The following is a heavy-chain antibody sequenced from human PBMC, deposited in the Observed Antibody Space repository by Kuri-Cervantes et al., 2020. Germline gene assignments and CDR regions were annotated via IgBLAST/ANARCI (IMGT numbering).Heavy chain of an antibody. Sequence: GGSLRLSCAASGFTVSSNEMSWVRQAPGKGLEWVSSISGGSTYYADSRKGRFTISRDNSKNTLHLQMSSLRAEDTAVYYCARGGIAIAGETADYWGQGTLVTVSS. CDR2: ISGGST. CDR3: ARGGIAIAGETADY. V-gene: IGHV3-38-3*01. J-gene: IGHJ4*02. D-gene: IGHD6-13*01. CDR1: GFTVSSNE.